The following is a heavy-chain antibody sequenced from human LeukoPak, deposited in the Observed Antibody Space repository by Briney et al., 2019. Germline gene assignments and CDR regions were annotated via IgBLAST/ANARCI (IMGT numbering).Heavy chain of an antibody. D-gene: IGHD3-10*01. CDR2: ISAYNGNT. CDR3: ARDSVDGSGTYYNDSPDY. V-gene: IGHV1-18*01. CDR1: GYTFSSYG. Sequence: ASVKVSCKASGYTFSSYGISWVRQAPGQGLEWMGWISAYNGNTDYAQSLRGRVTMTTDTSTSTGYMELRSPRSDDTAVYYCARDSVDGSGTYYNDSPDYWGQGTLVTVSS. J-gene: IGHJ4*02.